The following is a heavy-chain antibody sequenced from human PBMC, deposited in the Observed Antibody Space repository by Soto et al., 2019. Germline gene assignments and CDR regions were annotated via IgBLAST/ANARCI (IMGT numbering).Heavy chain of an antibody. J-gene: IGHJ5*02. Sequence: GESLKISCKGSGYSFTSYWIGWVRQMPGKGLEWMGIIYPGDSDTRYSPSFQGQVTISADKSISTAYLQWSSLKASDTAMYYCARHPLDYGDYGNWFDPWGQGTLVTVSS. CDR2: IYPGDSDT. CDR3: ARHPLDYGDYGNWFDP. CDR1: GYSFTSYW. V-gene: IGHV5-51*01. D-gene: IGHD4-17*01.